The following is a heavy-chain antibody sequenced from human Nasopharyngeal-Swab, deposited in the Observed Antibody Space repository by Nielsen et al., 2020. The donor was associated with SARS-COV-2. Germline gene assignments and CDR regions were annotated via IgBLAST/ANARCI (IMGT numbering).Heavy chain of an antibody. Sequence: SVKVSCKTSGGTFSSYGISWVRQAPGEGLEWMGGIIPVLPITRYAQKFRDRVTITADTSTSTAYMELSSLRSENTATYYCARGGWLRRDYYYVYYYMDVWGKGTTVTVSS. V-gene: IGHV1-69*10. CDR2: IIPVLPIT. CDR3: ARGGWLRRDYYYVYYYMDV. CDR1: GGTFSSYG. J-gene: IGHJ6*03. D-gene: IGHD5-24*01.